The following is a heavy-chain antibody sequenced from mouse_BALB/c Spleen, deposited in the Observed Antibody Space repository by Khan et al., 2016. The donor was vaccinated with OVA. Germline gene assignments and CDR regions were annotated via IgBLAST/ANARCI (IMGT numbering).Heavy chain of an antibody. CDR1: GFTFSSYS. J-gene: IGHJ3*01. D-gene: IGHD4-1*01. V-gene: IGHV5-6*01. Sequence: VQLKESGGDLVKPGGSLKLSCAASGFTFSSYSMSWVRQTPDKRLEWVATISSGGDYTYYPDSVKVRFTISRDNAKNTLYLQMSSLKSEDTAMYYCASHLTGSFAYWGQGTLVTVSA. CDR2: ISSGGDYT. CDR3: ASHLTGSFAY.